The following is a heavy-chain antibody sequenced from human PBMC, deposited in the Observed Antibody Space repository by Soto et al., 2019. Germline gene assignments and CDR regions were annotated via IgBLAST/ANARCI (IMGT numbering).Heavy chain of an antibody. V-gene: IGHV1-69*13. Sequence: GASVKVSWKASGGTFSSYAISWVRQAPGQGLEWMGGIIPIFGTANYAQKFQGRVTITADESTSTAYMELSSLRSEDTAVYYCARGIAVDELDPWGQGTLVTVSS. D-gene: IGHD6-19*01. CDR1: GGTFSSYA. J-gene: IGHJ5*02. CDR2: IIPIFGTA. CDR3: ARGIAVDELDP.